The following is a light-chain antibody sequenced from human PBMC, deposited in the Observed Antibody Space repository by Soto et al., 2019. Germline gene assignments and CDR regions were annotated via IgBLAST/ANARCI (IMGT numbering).Light chain of an antibody. CDR3: RQYTSYSPWT. Sequence: DIQMTQSPSTLAASLWDRVTITARASQSITSWLAWYQQKPGKAPNLLIYDVSNLESGVPSRFSGSGSGTEFTLTISSLQADDFATYCCRQYTSYSPWTFGQGTKVDI. CDR1: QSITSW. CDR2: DVS. V-gene: IGKV1-5*01. J-gene: IGKJ1*01.